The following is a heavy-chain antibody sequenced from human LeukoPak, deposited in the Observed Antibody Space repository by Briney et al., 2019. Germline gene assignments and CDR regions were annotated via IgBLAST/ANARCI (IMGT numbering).Heavy chain of an antibody. CDR2: VYNSGGT. V-gene: IGHV4-61*01. CDR1: GGSVSSGTYY. D-gene: IGHD4-17*01. Sequence: SETLSLTCTVFGGSVSSGTYYWSWIRQPPGKGLEWFGNVYNSGGTNYIPSLKSRVTISLDTSKNQFSLKLTSVTAADTAVYYCAREHNYGRFDYWGQGTLVVVSS. CDR3: AREHNYGRFDY. J-gene: IGHJ4*02.